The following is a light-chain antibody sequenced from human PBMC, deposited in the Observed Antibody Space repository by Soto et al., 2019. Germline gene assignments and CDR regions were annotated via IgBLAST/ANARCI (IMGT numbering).Light chain of an antibody. CDR2: DVT. CDR3: SSYTSSSTYV. Sequence: QSVLTQPPSVSGSPGQSVAISCTGTSSDVGNSNGVSWYQQAPGTAPKLMIYDVTNRPSGVPDRFSGSKSGNTASLTISGLQAEDDADYYCSSYTSSSTYVFGTGTKVTVL. CDR1: SSDVGNSNG. V-gene: IGLV2-18*02. J-gene: IGLJ1*01.